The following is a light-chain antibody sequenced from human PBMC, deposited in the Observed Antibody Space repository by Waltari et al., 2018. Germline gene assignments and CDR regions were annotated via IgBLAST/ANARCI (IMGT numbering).Light chain of an antibody. CDR1: QSLLWSFNNNNY. CDR2: WAS. CDR3: QQYYSTPPT. Sequence: DIVMTQSPDSLAVSLGERATINCKSSQSLLWSFNNNNYLAWYQQKPGQPPKLLIHWASTRESGVPDRFSGRGSGADFTLTISSLQAEDVAVYYCQQYYSTPPTFGQGTKLEIK. V-gene: IGKV4-1*01. J-gene: IGKJ2*01.